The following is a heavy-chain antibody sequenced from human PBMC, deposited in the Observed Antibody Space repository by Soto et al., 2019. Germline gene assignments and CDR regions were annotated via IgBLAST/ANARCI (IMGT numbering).Heavy chain of an antibody. CDR1: GFSLSTSGMC. CDR3: ARISDYGGNSDY. J-gene: IGHJ4*02. D-gene: IGHD4-17*01. V-gene: IGHV2-70*11. CDR2: IDWDDDK. Sequence: SGPTLVNPTQTLTLTCTFSGFSLSTSGMCVSWIRQPPGKALEWLARIDWDDDKYYSTSLKTRLTISKDTSKNQVVLTMTNMDPVDTATYYCARISDYGGNSDYWGQGTLVTVSS.